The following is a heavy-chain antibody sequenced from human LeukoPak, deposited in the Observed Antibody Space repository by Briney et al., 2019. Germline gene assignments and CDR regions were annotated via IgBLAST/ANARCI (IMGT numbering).Heavy chain of an antibody. CDR1: GFTFSNSA. Sequence: PGGSLRLSCAASGFTFSNSAMTWVRQSPGKGLEWVAVISYDGSNKYYADSVKGRFTISRDNSKNTLYLQMNSLRAEDTAVYYCARLLTYCSSTSCYSSFDYWGQGTLVTVSS. CDR3: ARLLTYCSSTSCYSSFDY. J-gene: IGHJ4*02. V-gene: IGHV3-30-3*01. D-gene: IGHD2-2*01. CDR2: ISYDGSNK.